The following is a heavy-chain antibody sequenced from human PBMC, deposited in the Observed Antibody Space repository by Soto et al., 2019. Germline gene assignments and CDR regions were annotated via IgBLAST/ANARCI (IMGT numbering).Heavy chain of an antibody. CDR1: AFTFRNYA. D-gene: IGHD2-2*01. Sequence: GGSLRLSCAGSAFTFRNYAMSWVRQAPGKGLEWVSAIGDSGATTYYADSVKGRFTISRDNSKNTLYLQMNNLRAEDTAFYYCAKDRSSTSCYGFDYWGPGALVTVSS. CDR3: AKDRSSTSCYGFDY. CDR2: IGDSGATT. J-gene: IGHJ4*02. V-gene: IGHV3-23*01.